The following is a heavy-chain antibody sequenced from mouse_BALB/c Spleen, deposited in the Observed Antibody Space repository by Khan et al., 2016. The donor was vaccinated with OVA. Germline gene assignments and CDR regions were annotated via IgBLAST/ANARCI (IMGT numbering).Heavy chain of an antibody. Sequence: QIQLVQSGPELKKPGETVKISCKASGYTFTNYGMNWVKQAPGKGLKWMGWINTYTEEPTYADDFKGRFAFSLETSASTAYLQINNLKNEDTATYFCASGGDWYFDVWGAGTTVTVSS. CDR2: INTYTEEP. J-gene: IGHJ1*01. D-gene: IGHD1-1*02. CDR3: ASGGDWYFDV. CDR1: GYTFTNYG. V-gene: IGHV9-3-1*01.